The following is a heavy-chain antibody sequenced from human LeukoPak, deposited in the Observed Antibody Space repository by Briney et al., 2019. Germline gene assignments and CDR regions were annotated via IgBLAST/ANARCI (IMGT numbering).Heavy chain of an antibody. Sequence: PGGSLRLSCEGSGFTFSNYWMGWVRQAPGKGLQWVANIKTDGSEKYYVDSVKGRFTIPRDNAKNSLYLQMNGLRAEDTAVYYCATHSSLNRREFQYWGQGTLLTVSS. CDR1: GFTFSNYW. V-gene: IGHV3-7*01. CDR3: ATHSSLNRREFQY. J-gene: IGHJ1*01. D-gene: IGHD3-22*01. CDR2: IKTDGSEK.